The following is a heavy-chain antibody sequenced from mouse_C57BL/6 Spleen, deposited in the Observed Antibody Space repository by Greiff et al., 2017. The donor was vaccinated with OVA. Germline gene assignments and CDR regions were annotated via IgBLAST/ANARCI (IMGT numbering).Heavy chain of an antibody. D-gene: IGHD2-3*01. J-gene: IGHJ1*03. V-gene: IGHV1-26*01. CDR1: GYTFTDYY. Sequence: VQLQQSGPELVKPGASVKISCKASGYTFTDYYMNWVKQSHGKGLEWIGDINPNNGGTSYNQKFKGKATLTVDKSSSTAYMELRSLTSEDSAVYYCARHYDGCPYWYFDVWGTGTTVTVSS. CDR3: ARHYDGCPYWYFDV. CDR2: INPNNGGT.